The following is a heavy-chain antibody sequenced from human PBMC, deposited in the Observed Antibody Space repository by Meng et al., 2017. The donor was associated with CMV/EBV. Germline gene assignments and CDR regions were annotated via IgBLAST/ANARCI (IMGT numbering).Heavy chain of an antibody. V-gene: IGHV3-48*03. D-gene: IGHD6-19*01. CDR1: GFTFSSYE. CDR2: ISSSGSTI. CDR3: ATPECGWYDY. Sequence: GESLKISCAASGFTFSSYEMNWVRQAPGKGLEWVSYISSSGSTIYYADSVKCRFTIYRYNDKNSLYLQMNSLRAEDTAVYYCATPECGWYDYWGQGTLVTVSS. J-gene: IGHJ4*02.